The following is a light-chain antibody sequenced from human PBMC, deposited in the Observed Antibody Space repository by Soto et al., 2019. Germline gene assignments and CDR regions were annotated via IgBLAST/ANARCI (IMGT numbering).Light chain of an antibody. CDR3: QQYDISPWT. CDR1: ETIRNL. CDR2: DAF. J-gene: IGKJ1*01. Sequence: EIVLTQSPGTLSLSPGERATLSCRASETIRNLLAWYQQRPGQAPRLLIYDAFSRAPGTPARFSGGGSGTDFTLSIIRLEPEDFAVYYCQQYDISPWTFGQGTKADIK. V-gene: IGKV3-20*01.